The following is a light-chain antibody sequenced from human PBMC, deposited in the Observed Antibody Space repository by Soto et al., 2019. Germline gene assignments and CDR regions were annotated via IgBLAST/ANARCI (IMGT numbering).Light chain of an antibody. V-gene: IGKV1-5*03. Sequence: DIQVTQSPPTLSASVGDRVTITCRASQSISSWLAWYQQKPGKAPKLLIYETSSLESGVPSRFGGSGSGTEFTLTISSLQPDDFAIYYCQQYNSYSWTFGQGTKVDIK. CDR3: QQYNSYSWT. CDR1: QSISSW. J-gene: IGKJ1*01. CDR2: ETS.